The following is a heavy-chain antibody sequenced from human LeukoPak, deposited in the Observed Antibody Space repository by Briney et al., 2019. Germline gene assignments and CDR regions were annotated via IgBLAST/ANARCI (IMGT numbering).Heavy chain of an antibody. CDR3: ARTYCSGGSCYPGPD. Sequence: GASVKVSCKASGFTFTSSAVQWVRQARGQRLEWIGWIVVGSGNTNYAQKFQERVTITRDMSTSTAYMELSSLRSEDTAVYYCARTYCSGGSCYPGPDWGQGTLVTVSS. V-gene: IGHV1-58*01. CDR2: IVVGSGNT. J-gene: IGHJ4*02. D-gene: IGHD2-15*01. CDR1: GFTFTSSA.